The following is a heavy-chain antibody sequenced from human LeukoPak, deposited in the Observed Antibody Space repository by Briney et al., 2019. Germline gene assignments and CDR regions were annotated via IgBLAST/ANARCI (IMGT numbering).Heavy chain of an antibody. CDR2: IRVSGSST. CDR3: AKISGSYISPYDY. D-gene: IGHD3-10*01. V-gene: IGHV3-23*01. CDR1: GVTFSRYA. Sequence: GGTLRLSCAASGVTFSRYAMGWVCGAPGKRLERVSAIRVSGSSTYYADSVKRRFTIYRDNYKHSLYMQMTSPRAEDTAVYYCAKISGSYISPYDYRGQGTLVTVSS. J-gene: IGHJ4*02.